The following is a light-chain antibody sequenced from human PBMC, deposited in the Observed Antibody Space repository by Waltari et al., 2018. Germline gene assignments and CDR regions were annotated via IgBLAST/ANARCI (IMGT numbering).Light chain of an antibody. Sequence: DLQMAQSPSSLSASVGDRVTITCRASQCISNYLNWYQQKPGKAPKLLIYAASSLEGGVPSRFSGSGSGTDFTLTITNLQPEDRANYYCQQNYTTSWTFGQGTKVEI. V-gene: IGKV1-39*01. CDR1: QCISNY. CDR3: QQNYTTSWT. J-gene: IGKJ1*01. CDR2: AAS.